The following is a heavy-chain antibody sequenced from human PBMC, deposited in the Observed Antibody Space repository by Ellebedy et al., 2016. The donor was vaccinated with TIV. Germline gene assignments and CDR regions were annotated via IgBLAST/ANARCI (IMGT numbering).Heavy chain of an antibody. J-gene: IGHJ5*02. D-gene: IGHD4-17*01. CDR2: IRQEGDEI. Sequence: GESLKISCEASGIIVSDYFMNWVRQAPGKGLEWVAKIRQEGDEIYYVESVKGRFTISRDNAKNSLFLQMNSLRVEDTAVYYCARRASYGDYAVQVNPWFDPWGQGTLVTASP. V-gene: IGHV3-7*01. CDR3: ARRASYGDYAVQVNPWFDP. CDR1: GIIVSDYF.